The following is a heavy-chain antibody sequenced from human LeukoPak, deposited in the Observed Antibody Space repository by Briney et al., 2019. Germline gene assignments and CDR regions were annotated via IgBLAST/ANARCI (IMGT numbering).Heavy chain of an antibody. Sequence: ASVKVSCKTSGYSFTSYGISWVRQAPGQGLEWMGWTNSNNGNTNYAQKLQDRVTMTTETSTSTAYMELRSLRSDDTAVYYCARSRGGYSYGYGEDWGQGTLVTVSS. CDR2: TNSNNGNT. D-gene: IGHD5-18*01. CDR3: ARSRGGYSYGYGED. V-gene: IGHV1-18*01. J-gene: IGHJ4*02. CDR1: GYSFTSYG.